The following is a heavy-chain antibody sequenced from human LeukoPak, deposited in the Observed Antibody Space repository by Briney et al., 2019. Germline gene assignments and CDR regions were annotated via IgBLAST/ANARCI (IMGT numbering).Heavy chain of an antibody. J-gene: IGHJ5*02. V-gene: IGHV3-74*01. CDR2: ITSDGSST. CDR3: ARDGPYYYDSSGPS. D-gene: IGHD3-22*01. Sequence: PGGSLRLSCAASGFTFSSFWMHWVRHPPGKGLVWVSRITSDGSSTRSADSVKGRFTTSRDNAKNTLYLQLNSLRAEDTAVYYCARDGPYYYDSSGPSWGQGTVVTVS. CDR1: GFTFSSFW.